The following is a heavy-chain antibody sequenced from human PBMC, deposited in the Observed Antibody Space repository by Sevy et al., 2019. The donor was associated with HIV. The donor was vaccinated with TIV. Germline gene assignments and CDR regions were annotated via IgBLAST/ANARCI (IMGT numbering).Heavy chain of an antibody. Sequence: GGSLRLSCAASGFTFSSHWMAWVRQAPGKGLEWVSAISGSGGSTYYADSVKGRFTISRDKSKNTLYLQMNSLRAEDTAVYYCAKGDSTFYGMDVWGQGTTVTVSS. CDR3: AKGDSTFYGMDV. CDR1: GFTFSSHW. CDR2: ISGSGGST. D-gene: IGHD2-2*01. V-gene: IGHV3-23*01. J-gene: IGHJ6*02.